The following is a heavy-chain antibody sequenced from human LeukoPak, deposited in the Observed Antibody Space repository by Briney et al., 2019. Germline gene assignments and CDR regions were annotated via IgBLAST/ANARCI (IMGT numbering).Heavy chain of an antibody. D-gene: IGHD6-13*01. CDR3: ARDVALVKGIAAAGSAFDI. Sequence: GGSLRLSCAASRFTFRTYWMHWVRQAPGKGLVWVSRINSDGSSTSYADSVKGRFTISRDNAKNTLYLQMNSLRAEDTAVYYCARDVALVKGIAAAGSAFDIWGQGTMVTVSS. J-gene: IGHJ3*02. CDR2: INSDGSST. CDR1: RFTFRTYW. V-gene: IGHV3-74*01.